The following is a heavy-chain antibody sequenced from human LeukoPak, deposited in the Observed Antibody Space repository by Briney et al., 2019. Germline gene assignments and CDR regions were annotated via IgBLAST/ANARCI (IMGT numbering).Heavy chain of an antibody. CDR3: ARGIDYNYYYYGMDV. Sequence: GGSLRLSCAVSGFSVTNNYMSWVRQAPGKGLEWVSVFYVGGATYYADSVKGRFTISRDNSENTLYLQMKSLRAEDTAVYYCARGIDYNYYYYGMDVWGQGTTVTVSS. CDR2: FYVGGAT. CDR1: GFSVTNNY. V-gene: IGHV3-53*01. D-gene: IGHD4-11*01. J-gene: IGHJ6*02.